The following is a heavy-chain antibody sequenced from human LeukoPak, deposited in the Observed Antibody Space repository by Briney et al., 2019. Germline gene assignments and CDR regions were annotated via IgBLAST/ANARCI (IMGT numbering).Heavy chain of an antibody. CDR3: ARRAYSAAYWKHFDY. V-gene: IGHV3-66*04. CDR2: IYSGGST. Sequence: GGSLRLSCAASEFSVGSNYMTWVRQAPGKGLEWVSLIYSGGSTYYADSVKGRFTISRDNSKNTLYLQMNSLRAEDTAVYFCARRAYSAAYWKHFDYWGQGTLVTVSS. CDR1: EFSVGSNY. J-gene: IGHJ4*02. D-gene: IGHD1-1*01.